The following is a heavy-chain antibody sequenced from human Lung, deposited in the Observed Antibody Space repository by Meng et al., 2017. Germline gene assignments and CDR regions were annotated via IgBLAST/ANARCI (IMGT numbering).Heavy chain of an antibody. Sequence: QVEVVQSGAEVKKPGASMKVSCKASGYTFPDYWLHWVRRAPGQGLEWMGRINPKSGDTHYAQRFQGRVTMTGDTSISTAYMELSGLRSDDTAMYYCARDEDISAAGKLFGDYWGQGTLVTVSS. CDR2: INPKSGDT. CDR1: GYTFPDYW. CDR3: ARDEDISAAGKLFGDY. J-gene: IGHJ4*02. D-gene: IGHD6-13*01. V-gene: IGHV1-2*06.